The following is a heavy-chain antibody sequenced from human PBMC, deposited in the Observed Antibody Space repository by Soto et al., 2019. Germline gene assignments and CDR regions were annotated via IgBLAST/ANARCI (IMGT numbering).Heavy chain of an antibody. CDR2: IYSGGST. J-gene: IGHJ6*03. D-gene: IGHD3-16*02. CDR1: GFTVSSNY. CDR3: ARGVYDYIWGSYPEIYYYYMDV. V-gene: IGHV3-53*04. Sequence: PGGSLRLSCAASGFTVSSNYMSWVRQAPGKGLEWVSVIYSGGSTYYADSVKGRFTISRHNSKNTLYLQMNSLRAEDTAVYYCARGVYDYIWGSYPEIYYYYMDVWGKGTTVTVSS.